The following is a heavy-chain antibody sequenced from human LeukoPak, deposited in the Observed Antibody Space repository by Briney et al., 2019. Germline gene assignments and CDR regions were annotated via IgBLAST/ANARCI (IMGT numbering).Heavy chain of an antibody. CDR3: TRPSHSYGTDAFDI. V-gene: IGHV3-73*01. CDR2: IRSKADSYAT. D-gene: IGHD1-14*01. CDR1: AFTFSGSA. Sequence: GGSLRLSCAASAFTFSGSAMHWVRQASGKGLEWIGRIRSKADSYATAYAASVKGRFTISRDDSKNTAYLQMNSLKTEDTAVYYCTRPSHSYGTDAFDIWGQGTRVTVSS. J-gene: IGHJ3*02.